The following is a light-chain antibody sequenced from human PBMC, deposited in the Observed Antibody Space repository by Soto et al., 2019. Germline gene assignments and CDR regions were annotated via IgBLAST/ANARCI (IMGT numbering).Light chain of an antibody. Sequence: QSVLTQPPSASGTPGQRVTISCSGSSFNIGSNTVNWYQQLPGTAPKLLIYSNYQRPSGVPDRISGSKSGTSASLAISGLQSEDEADYYWAAWDDSLNGVVFGGGTKLTVL. CDR2: SNY. CDR1: SFNIGSNT. CDR3: AAWDDSLNGVV. J-gene: IGLJ2*01. V-gene: IGLV1-44*01.